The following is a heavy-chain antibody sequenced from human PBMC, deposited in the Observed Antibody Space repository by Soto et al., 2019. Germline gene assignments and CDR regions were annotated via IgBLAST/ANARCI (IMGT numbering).Heavy chain of an antibody. CDR3: ARETNSGWSRGWFGP. V-gene: IGHV3-48*03. J-gene: IGHJ5*02. CDR2: ISSGGGTV. D-gene: IGHD6-19*01. Sequence: EVQLVESGGGLVQPGGSLRLSCAASGFTFSSSEMNWVRQAPGKGLEWLSYISSGGGTVYYADSVKGRFSISRDNAKNSVFLQMNRLRTEDTAVYYCARETNSGWSRGWFGPWGQGTLVTVSS. CDR1: GFTFSSSE.